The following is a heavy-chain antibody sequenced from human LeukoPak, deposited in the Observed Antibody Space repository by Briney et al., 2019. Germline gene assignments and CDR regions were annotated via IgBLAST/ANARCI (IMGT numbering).Heavy chain of an antibody. CDR3: ARDRSTIFGVVNSDY. Sequence: EASVKVSCKASGYTFTSYGISWVRQAPGQGLEWMGWISAYNGNTNYAQKLQGRVTTTTDTSTSTAYMELRSLRSDDTAVYYCARDRSTIFGVVNSDYWGQGTLVTVSS. CDR1: GYTFTSYG. CDR2: ISAYNGNT. J-gene: IGHJ4*02. V-gene: IGHV1-18*01. D-gene: IGHD3-3*01.